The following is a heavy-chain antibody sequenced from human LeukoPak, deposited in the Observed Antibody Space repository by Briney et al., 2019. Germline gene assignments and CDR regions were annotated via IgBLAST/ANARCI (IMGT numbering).Heavy chain of an antibody. CDR1: GGSISSYY. Sequence: SETLSLTCTVSGGSISSYYWSWIRQPPGNGLEGIGYIYYSGSTNYNPSLKSRVTISVDTSKNQFSLKLSSVTAADTAVYYCARGPYYYDSSRYLNYWGQGTLVTVSS. CDR2: IYYSGST. CDR3: ARGPYYYDSSRYLNY. V-gene: IGHV4-59*12. D-gene: IGHD3-22*01. J-gene: IGHJ4*02.